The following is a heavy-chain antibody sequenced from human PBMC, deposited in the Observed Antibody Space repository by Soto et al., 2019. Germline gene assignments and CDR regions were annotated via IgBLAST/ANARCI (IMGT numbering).Heavy chain of an antibody. J-gene: IGHJ4*02. Sequence: GASVKVSCKAFGYTFTSYGITWVRQAPGQGLEWMGWISTSHGYTSYAQNFQGRVTITADKSTSTASLELSSLRSDDTAVYFCAREGRGKKAGYNGLVSLGYWGQGTLVTVSS. CDR3: AREGRGKKAGYNGLVSLGY. D-gene: IGHD2-2*02. V-gene: IGHV1-18*01. CDR1: GYTFTSYG. CDR2: ISTSHGYT.